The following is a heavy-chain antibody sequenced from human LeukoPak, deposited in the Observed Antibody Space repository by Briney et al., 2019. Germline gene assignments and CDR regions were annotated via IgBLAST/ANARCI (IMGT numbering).Heavy chain of an antibody. J-gene: IGHJ4*02. V-gene: IGHV3-30*02. CDR2: ISYDGSTK. CDR3: VRNNNNDY. Sequence: GGSLRLSCAGSGFIFSGYWMHWVRQAPGKGLEWVAFISYDGSTKTYADSVKGRFTTSRDISLHLQMNSLRAEDTAVYYCVRNNNNDYWGQGTLVTVSS. D-gene: IGHD2/OR15-2a*01. CDR1: GFIFSGYW.